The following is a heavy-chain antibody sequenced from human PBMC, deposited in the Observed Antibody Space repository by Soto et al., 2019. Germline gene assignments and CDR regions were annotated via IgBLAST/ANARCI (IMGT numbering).Heavy chain of an antibody. CDR2: IKQDGSEK. V-gene: IGHV3-7*01. CDR3: ARDGRRAYSSGWYSDY. D-gene: IGHD6-19*01. Sequence: GGSLRLSCAASGFTFSSYWMSWVRQAPGKGLGWVANIKQDGSEKYYVDSVKGRFTISRDNAKNSLYLQMNSLRAEDTAVYYCARDGRRAYSSGWYSDYWGQGT. CDR1: GFTFSSYW. J-gene: IGHJ4*02.